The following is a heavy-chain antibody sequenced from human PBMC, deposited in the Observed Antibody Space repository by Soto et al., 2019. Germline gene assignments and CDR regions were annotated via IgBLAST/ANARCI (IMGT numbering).Heavy chain of an antibody. J-gene: IGHJ4*02. Sequence: SETLSLTCTVSGGSISSSSYYWGWIRQPPGKGLEWIGSIYYSGSTYYNPSLKSRVTISVDTSKNQFSLKLSSVTAADTAVYYCASYRAYNIDYCGQRTPVTVSS. CDR2: IYYSGST. V-gene: IGHV4-39*01. CDR1: GGSISSSSYY. CDR3: ASYRAYNIDY. D-gene: IGHD3-16*02.